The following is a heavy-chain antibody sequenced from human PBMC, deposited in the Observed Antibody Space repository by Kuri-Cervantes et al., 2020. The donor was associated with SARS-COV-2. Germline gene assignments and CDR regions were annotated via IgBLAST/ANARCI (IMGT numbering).Heavy chain of an antibody. J-gene: IGHJ4*02. V-gene: IGHV3-30*02. Sequence: GGSLRLSCAASGFTFSSYGMHWVRQAPGKGLEWVAFIRYDGSNKYYADSVKGRFTISRDNSKNTLYLQMNSLGAGDTAVYYCARGGFLEWFLDYWGQGTLVTVSS. D-gene: IGHD3-3*01. CDR2: IRYDGSNK. CDR1: GFTFSSYG. CDR3: ARGGFLEWFLDY.